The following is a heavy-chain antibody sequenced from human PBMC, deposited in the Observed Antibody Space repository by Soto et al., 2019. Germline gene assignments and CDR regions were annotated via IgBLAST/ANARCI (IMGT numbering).Heavy chain of an antibody. Sequence: SETLSLTCTVSGGSISSYYWSWIRQPPGKGLEWIGYIYYTGTTTYNPSLKSRVTISVDTSKNQFSLRLSSVTAADTAVYYCARVGGSSSPPLYWGQGTLVTVSS. CDR2: IYYTGTT. CDR1: GGSISSYY. V-gene: IGHV4-59*01. D-gene: IGHD1-26*01. CDR3: ARVGGSSSPPLY. J-gene: IGHJ4*02.